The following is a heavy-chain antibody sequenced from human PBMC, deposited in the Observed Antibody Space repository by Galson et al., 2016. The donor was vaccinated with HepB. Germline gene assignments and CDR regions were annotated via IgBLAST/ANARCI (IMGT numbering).Heavy chain of an antibody. D-gene: IGHD2-2*01. Sequence: QSGAEVKKPGESLKISCKGSGYTFVNYWVGWVRQMPGKGLEWMGIIYPGDSDTRYSPSFQGQVTISTDKSINTAYLQWNSLKSSDTAMYYCARGLPAADKRDYYYSRLDVWGQGTTVTVSS. CDR2: IYPGDSDT. J-gene: IGHJ6*02. CDR1: GYTFVNYW. CDR3: ARGLPAADKRDYYYSRLDV. V-gene: IGHV5-51*01.